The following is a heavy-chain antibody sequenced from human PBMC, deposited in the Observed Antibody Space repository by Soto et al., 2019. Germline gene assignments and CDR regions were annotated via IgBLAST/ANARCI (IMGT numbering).Heavy chain of an antibody. D-gene: IGHD4-17*01. V-gene: IGHV4-34*01. CDR1: GGSISDYY. CDR3: ARDWSYGDDY. CDR2: INHSGST. Sequence: PSETLSLTCAVYGGSISDYYWSWIRQPPGKGLEWIGEINHSGSTNCNPSLKSRVTISVDTSKNQFSLKINSVTAADTAVYHCARDWSYGDDYWGQGTLVTVSS. J-gene: IGHJ4*02.